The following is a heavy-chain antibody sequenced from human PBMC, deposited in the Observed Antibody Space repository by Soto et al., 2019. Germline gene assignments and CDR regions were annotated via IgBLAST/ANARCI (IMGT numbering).Heavy chain of an antibody. Sequence: VPSVKVSCKPSGHTFTSYVMHCVRQAPGQRLEWMGWINAGNGNTKYSQKFQGRVTITRDTSASTAYMELSSLRSEDTAVYYCARGSGYYYWDDYWGQGTLVTVS. V-gene: IGHV1-3*01. CDR3: ARGSGYYYWDDY. D-gene: IGHD3-22*01. CDR1: GHTFTSYV. CDR2: INAGNGNT. J-gene: IGHJ4*02.